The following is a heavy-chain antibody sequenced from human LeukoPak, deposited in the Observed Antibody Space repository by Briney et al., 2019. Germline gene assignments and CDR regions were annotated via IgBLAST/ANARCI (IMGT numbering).Heavy chain of an antibody. J-gene: IGHJ4*02. CDR3: ARDLWTGGLDY. CDR2: IIPIFGTA. V-gene: IGHV1-69*05. D-gene: IGHD2-21*01. Sequence: ASVKVSCKASGGTFSSYAISWVRQAPGQGLEWMGGIIPIFGTANYAQKFQGRVTMTRDTSTSTVYMELSSLRSEDTAVYYCARDLWTGGLDYWGQGTLVTVSS. CDR1: GGTFSSYA.